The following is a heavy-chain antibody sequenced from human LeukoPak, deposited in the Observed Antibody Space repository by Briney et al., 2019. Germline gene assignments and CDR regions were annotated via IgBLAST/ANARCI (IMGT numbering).Heavy chain of an antibody. CDR2: IIPIFGTA. CDR3: ARDGGRDGYNFI. J-gene: IGHJ4*02. CDR1: GGTFGSYA. Sequence: ASVKVSCKASGGTFGSYAISWVRQAPGQGLELMGGIIPIFGTANYAQKFQGRVTITADESTSTAYMELSSLRSEDTAVYYCARDGGRDGYNFIWGQGTLVTVSS. D-gene: IGHD5-24*01. V-gene: IGHV1-69*01.